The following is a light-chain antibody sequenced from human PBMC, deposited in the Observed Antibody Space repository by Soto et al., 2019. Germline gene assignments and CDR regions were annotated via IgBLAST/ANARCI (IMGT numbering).Light chain of an antibody. CDR2: DAS. V-gene: IGKV3-11*01. CDR1: QSVSSN. J-gene: IGKJ5*01. Sequence: EIVMTQSPATLSVSPGERATLFCRSSQSVSSNLAWYQQKPGQAPRLLIYDASNRATGIPARFSGSGSATDFTLTISSLEPEDFAVYYCQQRSNWPPITFGQGTRLEIK. CDR3: QQRSNWPPIT.